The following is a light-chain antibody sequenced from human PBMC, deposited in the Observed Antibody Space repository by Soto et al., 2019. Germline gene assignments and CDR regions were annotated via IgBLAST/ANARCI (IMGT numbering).Light chain of an antibody. V-gene: IGLV2-8*01. J-gene: IGLJ1*01. CDR2: EVS. CDR3: SSYAGSNNLGV. CDR1: SSDVGGYNY. Sequence: QSALTQPPSASGSPGQSVTISCTGTSSDVGGYNYVSWYQHHPGRTPKLMIYEVSKRASGVPDRFSGSKSGNTASLTVSGLQSEDEADYYCSSYAGSNNLGVFGTGTKLTVL.